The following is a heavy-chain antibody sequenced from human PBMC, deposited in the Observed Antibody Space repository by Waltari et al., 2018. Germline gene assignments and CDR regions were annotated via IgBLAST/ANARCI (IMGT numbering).Heavy chain of an antibody. CDR1: GFIFSNYA. D-gene: IGHD3-10*01. Sequence: EVQLLMSGGGLVQPGGSLKLSCTASGFIFSNYAMHWVRQSPERGLQWVSGISGHGVKTYYADSVKGRFTISRDNSKNTLYLQMNSLRAEDTAVYYCARVFWFGELFHYYGMDVWGQGTTVTVSS. CDR3: ARVFWFGELFHYYGMDV. J-gene: IGHJ6*02. V-gene: IGHV3-23*01. CDR2: ISGHGVKT.